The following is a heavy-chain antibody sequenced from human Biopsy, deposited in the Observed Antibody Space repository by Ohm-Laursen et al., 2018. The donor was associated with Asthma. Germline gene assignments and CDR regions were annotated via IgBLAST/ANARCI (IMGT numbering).Heavy chain of an antibody. CDR2: INPNSGAT. D-gene: IGHD6-13*01. V-gene: IGHV1-2*06. CDR3: ARGQKSAGDRWFDP. Sequence: ASVKPSCKASGDPFTGDHIHWMRQAPGQGREWMGRINPNSGATNYAQKFQGRVTITRDTSISTAYMEVSRARSDDTAVYYCARGQKSAGDRWFDPWGQGTLVTVSS. CDR1: GDPFTGDH. J-gene: IGHJ5*02.